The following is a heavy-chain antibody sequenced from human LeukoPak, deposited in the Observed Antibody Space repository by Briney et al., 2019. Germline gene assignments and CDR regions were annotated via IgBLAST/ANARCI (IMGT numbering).Heavy chain of an antibody. J-gene: IGHJ4*02. CDR2: ISDSGGST. Sequence: GGSLRLSCAVSGITLSNYGMSWVRQAPGKGLEWVAGISDSGGSTNYADSVKGRFTISRDNPKNTLYLQMNSLRAEDTAVYFCAKRGVVIRVILVGFHKQAYYFDSWGQGTLVTVSS. CDR1: GITLSNYG. V-gene: IGHV3-23*01. D-gene: IGHD3-22*01. CDR3: AKRGVVIRVILVGFHKQAYYFDS.